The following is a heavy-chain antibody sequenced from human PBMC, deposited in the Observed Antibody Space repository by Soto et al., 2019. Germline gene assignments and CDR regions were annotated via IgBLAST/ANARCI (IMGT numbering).Heavy chain of an antibody. J-gene: IGHJ6*02. V-gene: IGHV1-46*01. D-gene: IGHD2-15*01. CDR3: ARGGLGVVAVYYFYDMDV. CDR2: INPSGGST. CDR1: GYTFTIYY. Sequence: EASVKVSCKASGYTFTIYYMHWVRQAPGQGLEWMGIINPSGGSTSYAQKFQGRVTMTRDTSTSTVYMELSSLRSDDTAVYYCARGGLGVVAVYYFYDMDVWGQGTTVTVSS.